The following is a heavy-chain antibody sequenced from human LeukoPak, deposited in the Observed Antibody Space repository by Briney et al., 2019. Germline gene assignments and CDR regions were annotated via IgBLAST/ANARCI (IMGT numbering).Heavy chain of an antibody. V-gene: IGHV4-61*02. CDR3: ARTGDYGETFDI. CDR2: IYTSGST. D-gene: IGHD4-17*01. J-gene: IGHJ3*02. CDR1: GGSISSGSYY. Sequence: SETLSLTCTDSGGSISSGSYYWSWIRQPAGKGLEWIGRIYTSGSTNYNPSLKSRVTISVDTSKNQFSLKLSSVTAADTAVYYCARTGDYGETFDIWGQGTMVTVSS.